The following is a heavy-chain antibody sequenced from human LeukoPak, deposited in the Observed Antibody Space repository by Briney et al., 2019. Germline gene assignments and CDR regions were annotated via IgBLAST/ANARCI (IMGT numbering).Heavy chain of an antibody. CDR3: ARHRSGGSQDDAFDI. J-gene: IGHJ3*02. V-gene: IGHV3-23*01. Sequence: PGGSLRLSCAASGFTFSSYAMSWVRQAPGKGLEWVSGISGSGGSTSYADSVKGRFTISRDNSKNTLFLQMNSLRAEDTAVYYCARHRSGGSQDDAFDIWGQGTMVTVSS. CDR2: ISGSGGST. D-gene: IGHD2-15*01. CDR1: GFTFSSYA.